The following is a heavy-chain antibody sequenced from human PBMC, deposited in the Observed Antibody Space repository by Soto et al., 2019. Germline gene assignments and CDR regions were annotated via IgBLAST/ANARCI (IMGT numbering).Heavy chain of an antibody. V-gene: IGHV3-33*01. CDR2: IWYDGSNK. D-gene: IGHD2-15*01. CDR3: ARDLYCSGGSCYRPLYYYYGMDV. Sequence: QVQLVESGGGVVQPGRSLRLSCAASGFTFSSYGMHWVRQAPGKGLEWVAAIWYDGSNKYYADSVKGRFTISRDNSKNTLYLQMNSLRAEDTAVYYCARDLYCSGGSCYRPLYYYYGMDVWGQGTTVTVSS. J-gene: IGHJ6*02. CDR1: GFTFSSYG.